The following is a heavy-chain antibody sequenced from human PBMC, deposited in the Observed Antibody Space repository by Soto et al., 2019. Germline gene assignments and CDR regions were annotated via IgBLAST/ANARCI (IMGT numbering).Heavy chain of an antibody. CDR2: TSAYNGHT. CDR1: GYTFSSYG. Sequence: ASVKVSCKASGYTFSSYGISWVRQAPGQGLEWMGWTSAYNGHTNYAQKFQGRVTMTTDTSASTAHMELRSLSSDDMALYYCARDGPAHYDILTGYYSVGMDVWGQGTTVTVSS. V-gene: IGHV1-18*03. D-gene: IGHD3-9*01. J-gene: IGHJ6*02. CDR3: ARDGPAHYDILTGYYSVGMDV.